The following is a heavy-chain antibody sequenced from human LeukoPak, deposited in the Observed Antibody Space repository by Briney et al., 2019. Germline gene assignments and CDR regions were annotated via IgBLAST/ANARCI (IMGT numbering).Heavy chain of an antibody. V-gene: IGHV3-74*01. CDR2: INSDGSST. CDR1: GLTFSSYW. D-gene: IGHD3-22*01. Sequence: TGGSLRLSCAASGLTFSSYWMHWVRQAPGKGLVWVSRINSDGSSTSYADSVKGRFTISRDNAKNTLYLQMNSLRTEDTLVCYCAIERSSSGYPDDYWGRGTLVTVSS. CDR3: AIERSSSGYPDDY. J-gene: IGHJ4*02.